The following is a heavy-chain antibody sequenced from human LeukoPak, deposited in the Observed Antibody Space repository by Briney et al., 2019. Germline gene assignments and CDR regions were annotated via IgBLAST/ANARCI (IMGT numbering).Heavy chain of an antibody. D-gene: IGHD1-1*01. Sequence: PGGSLRLSCAASGFTFSSYAMSWVRQAPGKGLEWVSAISGSGGSTYYADSVKGRFTISRDNSKNTLYLQMNSLRAEDTAVYYCAKEGHEWYNWNDGLRGYFDYWGQGTLVTVSS. CDR1: GFTFSSYA. V-gene: IGHV3-23*01. CDR2: ISGSGGST. J-gene: IGHJ4*02. CDR3: AKEGHEWYNWNDGLRGYFDY.